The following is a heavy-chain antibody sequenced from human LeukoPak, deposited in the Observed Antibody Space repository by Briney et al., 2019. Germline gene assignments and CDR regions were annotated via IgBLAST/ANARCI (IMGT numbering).Heavy chain of an antibody. CDR2: TYYRSKWYN. CDR1: GDSVSSNSAA. J-gene: IGHJ5*02. D-gene: IGHD3-10*01. Sequence: SQTLSLTCAISGDSVSSNSAAWNWIRQSPSRGLEWLGRTYYRSKWYNDYAVSVKSRITINPDTSKNQFSLKLSSVTAADTAVYYCARMLLWFGESSNWFDPWGQGTLVTVSS. V-gene: IGHV6-1*01. CDR3: ARMLLWFGESSNWFDP.